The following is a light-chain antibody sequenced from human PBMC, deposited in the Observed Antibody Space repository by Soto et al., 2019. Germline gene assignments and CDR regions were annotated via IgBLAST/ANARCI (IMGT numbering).Light chain of an antibody. V-gene: IGLV2-11*01. J-gene: IGLJ1*01. CDR2: DVS. Sequence: QSALTQPRSVSGSPGQSVTISCTGTSSDVGGYNYVSWYQQHPGKAPKLMIYDVSKRPSGVPDSFSGSKSGNTASLTISGLQAEDEADYYCCSYTGRYAYVFGTGTKVNV. CDR1: SSDVGGYNY. CDR3: CSYTGRYAYV.